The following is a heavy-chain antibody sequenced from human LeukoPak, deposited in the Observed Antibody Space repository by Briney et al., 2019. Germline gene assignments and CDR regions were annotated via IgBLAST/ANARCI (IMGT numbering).Heavy chain of an antibody. J-gene: IGHJ4*02. CDR1: GFTFSNYA. V-gene: IGHV3-23*01. D-gene: IGHD3-22*01. CDR3: ARSNSGYSLYFDY. Sequence: GSLRLSCTASGFTFSNYAMTWVRQAPEKGLEWVSSISGDGATTYYADSVRGRLTISRDNSKNTLFLQMNSLRAEDTAVYYCARSNSGYSLYFDYWGQGTLVTVSS. CDR2: ISGDGATT.